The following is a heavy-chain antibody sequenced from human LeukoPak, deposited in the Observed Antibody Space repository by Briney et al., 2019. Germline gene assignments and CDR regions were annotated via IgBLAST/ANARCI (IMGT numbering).Heavy chain of an antibody. CDR1: GFTFSSYW. D-gene: IGHD1-26*01. Sequence: GGSLRLSCAASGFTFSSYWMHWVRQGPGKGLVWVSRIDGDGSSTSYADSVKGRFTISRDNAKNTLYLQMTSLRAEDTAVYYCARTIVGAAFDYWGQGTLVTVSS. V-gene: IGHV3-74*01. CDR3: ARTIVGAAFDY. CDR2: IDGDGSST. J-gene: IGHJ4*02.